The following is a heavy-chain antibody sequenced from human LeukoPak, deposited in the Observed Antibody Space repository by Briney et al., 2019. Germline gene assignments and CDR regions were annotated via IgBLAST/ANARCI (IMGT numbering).Heavy chain of an antibody. J-gene: IGHJ4*02. V-gene: IGHV3-33*01. CDR3: ARAQWELPMDY. D-gene: IGHD1-26*01. CDR2: IWYDGSNK. CDR1: GFTFSSYG. Sequence: GGSLRLSCAASGFTFSSYGMHWVRQAPGEGLEWVAVIWYDGSNKYYADSVKGRFTISRDNSKNTLYLQMNSLRAEDTAVYYCARAQWELPMDYWGQGTLVTVSS.